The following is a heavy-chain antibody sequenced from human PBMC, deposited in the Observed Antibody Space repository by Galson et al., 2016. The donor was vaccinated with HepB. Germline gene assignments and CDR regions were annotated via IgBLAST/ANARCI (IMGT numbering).Heavy chain of an antibody. CDR2: INGGDGNT. V-gene: IGHV1-3*01. CDR3: AGVGFWGERPYNWFDP. D-gene: IGHD3-10*01. CDR1: GYTFTSFA. Sequence: SVKVSCKASGYTFTSFAVHWLRQAPGQGFEWMGGINGGDGNTKTSQRFQGRVTFTRDPSASTAYMELSRLKSEDSAVYYWAGVGFWGERPYNWFDPWGQGTLVTVSS. J-gene: IGHJ5*02.